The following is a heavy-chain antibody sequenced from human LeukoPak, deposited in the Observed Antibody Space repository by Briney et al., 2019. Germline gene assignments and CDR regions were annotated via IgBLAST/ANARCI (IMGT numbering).Heavy chain of an antibody. Sequence: VASVKVSCKASGYTFTSYDINWVRQANGQGLEWMGWMNPNSGNTGYEQKFQDRVIMTRNTSISTVSMELSSLRSDDTAVYYCARGLNWNGGNMDVWGKGTTVTVSS. CDR2: MNPNSGNT. D-gene: IGHD1-1*01. V-gene: IGHV1-8*01. CDR3: ARGLNWNGGNMDV. CDR1: GYTFTSYD. J-gene: IGHJ6*03.